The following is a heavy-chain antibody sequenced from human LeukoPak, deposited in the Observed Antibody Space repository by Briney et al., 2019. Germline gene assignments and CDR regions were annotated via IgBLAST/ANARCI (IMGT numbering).Heavy chain of an antibody. Sequence: GGSLRLSCAASGFTFSNYVMHWVRQAPGKGLEWVAVISSDGTNKYYADSVKGRFTISRDNSKNTLYLQMNSLRAEDTAVYYCSKDLVRGTPYYYYYGMDVWGQGTTVTVSS. CDR2: ISSDGTNK. CDR1: GFTFSNYV. V-gene: IGHV3-30*18. CDR3: SKDLVRGTPYYYYYGMDV. D-gene: IGHD3-10*01. J-gene: IGHJ6*02.